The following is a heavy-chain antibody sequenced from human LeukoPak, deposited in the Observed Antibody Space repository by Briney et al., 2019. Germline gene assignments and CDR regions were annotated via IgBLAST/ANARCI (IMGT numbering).Heavy chain of an antibody. D-gene: IGHD5-18*01. CDR1: GFTFSSYS. CDR3: ARWDTAMDLVFDY. V-gene: IGHV3-7*01. J-gene: IGHJ4*02. CDR2: IKQDGSEK. Sequence: GGSLRLSCAASGFTFSSYSMHWVRQAPGKGLEWVANIKQDGSEKYYVDSVKGRFTISRDNAKNSLYLQMNSLRAEDTAVYYCARWDTAMDLVFDYWGQGTLVTVSS.